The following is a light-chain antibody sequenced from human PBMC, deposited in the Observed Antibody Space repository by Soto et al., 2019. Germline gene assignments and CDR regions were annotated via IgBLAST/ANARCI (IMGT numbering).Light chain of an antibody. J-gene: IGKJ1*01. Sequence: EIVLTQSPCTLSSSQWERATLSCMASQSVSSSYLAWYQQKPGQAPRLLIYGASSRATGIPDKFSGSGSGTDFSLTIISREPEDFVVYYCQQYGRSPWTFGQGTKVEI. CDR1: QSVSSSY. V-gene: IGKV3-20*01. CDR3: QQYGRSPWT. CDR2: GAS.